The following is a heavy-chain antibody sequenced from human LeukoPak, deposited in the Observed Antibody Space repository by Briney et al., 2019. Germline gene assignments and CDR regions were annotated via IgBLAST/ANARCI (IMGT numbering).Heavy chain of an antibody. V-gene: IGHV4-59*01. Sequence: KASETLSLTCTVSGGSISSYYWCWIRQPPGKGLEWIGYIYYSGTTNYNPSLKSRVTISVDTSKNQFSLKLSSVTAADTAVYYCARGVYIAAAQYAYWGQGTLVTVSS. CDR2: IYYSGTT. CDR3: ARGVYIAAAQYAY. D-gene: IGHD6-13*01. J-gene: IGHJ4*02. CDR1: GGSISSYY.